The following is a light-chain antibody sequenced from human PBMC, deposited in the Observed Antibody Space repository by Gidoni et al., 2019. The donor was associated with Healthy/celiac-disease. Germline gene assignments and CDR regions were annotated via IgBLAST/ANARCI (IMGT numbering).Light chain of an antibody. J-gene: IGKJ1*01. V-gene: IGKV1-5*03. Sequence: DIQMTQSPSTLSASVGARVTITCRASQSISSWLAWYQQKPGKAPKLLIYKASSLESGVPSRFSGSGSGTEFTLTISSLQPGDFATYYCQQYNGPWTFXXXTKVEIK. CDR2: KAS. CDR3: QQYNGPWT. CDR1: QSISSW.